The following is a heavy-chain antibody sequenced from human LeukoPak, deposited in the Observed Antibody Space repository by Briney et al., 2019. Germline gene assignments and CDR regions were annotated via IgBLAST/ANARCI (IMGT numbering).Heavy chain of an antibody. V-gene: IGHV4-59*13. CDR3: ARSKGNYCSGGTCPGRLFDC. CDR2: IYYSGTT. Sequence: MSSETLPLTCTVSGGPISNYYWSWVRQPPGKGLEWIGHIYYSGTTNYSPSLKSRVTISVDTSKNQFSLKLNSVTAADTAVYYCARSKGNYCSGGTCPGRLFDCWGQGTLVTVSS. J-gene: IGHJ4*02. D-gene: IGHD2-15*01. CDR1: GGPISNYY.